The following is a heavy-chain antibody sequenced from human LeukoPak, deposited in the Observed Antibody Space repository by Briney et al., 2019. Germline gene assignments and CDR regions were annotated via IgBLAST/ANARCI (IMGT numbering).Heavy chain of an antibody. Sequence: GGPLRLSCAASGFTFSSYEMNWVRQAPGKGLEWVSYISSSGSTIYYADSVKGRFTIYRHHAKNSLYLQMNSLRAEGTAVYYCARDEWTEAWFGGRSHGGIFDYWGQGTLVTVSS. CDR1: GFTFSSYE. CDR2: ISSSGSTI. D-gene: IGHD3-10*01. V-gene: IGHV3-48*03. J-gene: IGHJ4*02. CDR3: ARDEWTEAWFGGRSHGGIFDY.